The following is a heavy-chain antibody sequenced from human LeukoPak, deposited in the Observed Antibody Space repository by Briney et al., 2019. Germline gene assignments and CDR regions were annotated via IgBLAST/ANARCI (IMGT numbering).Heavy chain of an antibody. D-gene: IGHD6-13*01. CDR3: AKDLGAAAGVAGY. CDR1: GFTFSSYA. CDR2: ISGSGGST. V-gene: IGHV3-23*01. Sequence: EPGGSLRLSCAASGFTFSSYAMSWVRQAPGKGLEWVSAISGSGGSTYYADSVKGRLTISRDNSKNTLYLQMNSLRAEDTAVYYCAKDLGAAAGVAGYWGQGTLVTVSS. J-gene: IGHJ4*02.